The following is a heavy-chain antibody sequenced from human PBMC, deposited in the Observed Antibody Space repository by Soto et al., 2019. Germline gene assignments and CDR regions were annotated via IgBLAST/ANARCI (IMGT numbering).Heavy chain of an antibody. D-gene: IGHD4-4*01. J-gene: IGHJ6*03. CDR3: ARHDTVTAGDYYYYYYMDV. CDR1: GYSFTSYW. CDR2: IYPGDSDT. Sequence: GESLKISCKGSGYSFTSYWIGWVRQMPGKGLEWMGIIYPGDSDTRYSPSFQGQVTISADKSISTAYLQWSSLKASNTAMYYCARHDTVTAGDYYYYYYMDVWGKGTTVTVSS. V-gene: IGHV5-51*01.